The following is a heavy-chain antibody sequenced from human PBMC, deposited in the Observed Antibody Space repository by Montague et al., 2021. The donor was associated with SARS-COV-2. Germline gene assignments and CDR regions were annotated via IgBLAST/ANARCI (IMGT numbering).Heavy chain of an antibody. V-gene: IGHV4-59*01. D-gene: IGHD3-22*01. CDR3: ARVHYYTGYVDS. CDR2: IYYSGST. Sequence: SETLSLTCTVSGGSMSDYYWSWIRQPPGEGLEWIGYIYYSGSTDYNPSLNSRVTLSLDTSKNQSSLNLRSVTAADTAFYYCARVHYYTGYVDSWGQGTLVSVSS. CDR1: GGSMSDYY. J-gene: IGHJ4*02.